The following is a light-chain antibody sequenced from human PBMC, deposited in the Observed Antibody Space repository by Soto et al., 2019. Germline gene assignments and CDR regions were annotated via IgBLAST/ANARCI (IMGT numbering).Light chain of an antibody. J-gene: IGKJ2*01. CDR3: QQYNKWPPYT. Sequence: EIVMTQSPATLSVSPEERATLSCRASQSVSSNLAWYQQKPGQAPRLLIYGASTRATGIPARFSGSGSGTEFTLTISSLQSEDFAVYYCQQYNKWPPYTFGQGTKLEIK. V-gene: IGKV3-15*01. CDR1: QSVSSN. CDR2: GAS.